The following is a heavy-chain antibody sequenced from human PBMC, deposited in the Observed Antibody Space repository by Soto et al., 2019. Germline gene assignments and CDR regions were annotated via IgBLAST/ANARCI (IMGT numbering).Heavy chain of an antibody. V-gene: IGHV1-3*01. D-gene: IGHD5-18*01. CDR2: INAGNGNT. Sequence: ASVKVSCKASGYTFTSYAMHWVRQAPGQRLEWMGWINAGNGNTKYSQKFQGRVTITRDTSASTAYMELSSLRSEDTAVYYRPRHAVDTDIYYYYYAMDVWGQGTTVTVSS. CDR1: GYTFTSYA. J-gene: IGHJ6*02. CDR3: PRHAVDTDIYYYYYAMDV.